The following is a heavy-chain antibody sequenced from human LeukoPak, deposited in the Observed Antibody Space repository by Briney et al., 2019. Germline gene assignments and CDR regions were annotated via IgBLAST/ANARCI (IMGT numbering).Heavy chain of an antibody. CDR2: ITPNSGAT. CDR3: ARSFQRAWDY. Sequence: ASVKVSCKASGYTFPDYYMHWVRQAPGQGLEWMGWITPNSGATNYAQKFQGRVTMTRDTSISTAYMELSRLRSDDTAVYYCARSFQRAWDYWSQGTLVTVSS. J-gene: IGHJ4*02. CDR1: GYTFPDYY. V-gene: IGHV1-2*02.